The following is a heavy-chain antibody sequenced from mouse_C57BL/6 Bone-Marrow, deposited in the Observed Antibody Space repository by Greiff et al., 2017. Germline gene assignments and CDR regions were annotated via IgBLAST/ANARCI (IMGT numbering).Heavy chain of an antibody. V-gene: IGHV1-7*01. J-gene: IGHJ4*01. CDR3: ATPHGSNAMDY. CDR2: INPSSGYT. D-gene: IGHD1-1*01. CDR1: GYTFTSYW. Sequence: VQGVESGAELAKPGASVKLSCKASGYTFTSYWMHWVKQRPGQGLEWIGYINPSSGYTKYNQKFKDKATLTADKSSSTAYMQLSSLTYEDSAVYYCATPHGSNAMDYWGQGTSVTVSS.